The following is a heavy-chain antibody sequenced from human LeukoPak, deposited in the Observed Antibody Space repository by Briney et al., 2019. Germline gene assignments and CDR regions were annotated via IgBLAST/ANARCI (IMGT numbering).Heavy chain of an antibody. J-gene: IGHJ6*03. CDR1: GGSISSYY. CDR3: ARQGVTIFGVVNLHLMDV. CDR2: IYTSGST. D-gene: IGHD3-3*01. Sequence: KPSETLSLTCTVSGGSISSYYWSWIRQPPGKGLEWIGYIYTSGSTNYNPSLKSRVTISVDTSKNQFSLKLSSVTAADTAVYYCARQGVTIFGVVNLHLMDVWGKGTTVTVSS. V-gene: IGHV4-4*09.